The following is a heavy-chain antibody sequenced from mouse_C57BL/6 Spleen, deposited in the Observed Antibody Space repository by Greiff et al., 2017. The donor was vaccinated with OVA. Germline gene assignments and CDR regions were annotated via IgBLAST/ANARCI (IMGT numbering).Heavy chain of an antibody. Sequence: EVKLMESGGGLVKPGGSLKLSCAASGFTFSDYGMHWVRQAPEKGLEWVAYISSGSSTIYYADTEKGRFTISRDNAKNTLFLQMTSLRSEDTAMYYCARDYYGRRGYFDYWGQGTTLTVSS. V-gene: IGHV5-17*01. J-gene: IGHJ2*01. CDR1: GFTFSDYG. CDR3: ARDYYGRRGYFDY. CDR2: ISSGSSTI. D-gene: IGHD1-1*01.